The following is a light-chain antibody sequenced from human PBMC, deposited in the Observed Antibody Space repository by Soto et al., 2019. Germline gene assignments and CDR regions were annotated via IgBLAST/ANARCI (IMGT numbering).Light chain of an antibody. Sequence: SALTQPASVSGSPGQSITISCTGTSSDVGSYNVVSWYQQHPGKAPKLMIYEGGKRPSGVSNRFSGSNSGNTASLTISGLQAEDESDYYCCYANISGVVFGGGTKLTVL. CDR1: SSDVGSYNV. CDR3: CYANISGVV. V-gene: IGLV2-23*01. J-gene: IGLJ2*01. CDR2: EGG.